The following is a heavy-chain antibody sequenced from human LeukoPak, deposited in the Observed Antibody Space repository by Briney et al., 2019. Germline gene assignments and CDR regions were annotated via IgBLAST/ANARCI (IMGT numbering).Heavy chain of an antibody. Sequence: SETLSLTCTVSGGSISSGGYYWSWIRQPPGKGLEWIGYIYHSGSTYYNPSLKSRVTISVDRSKNQFSLKLSSVTAADTAVYYCARGILTGSGSSIDYWGQGTLVTVSS. CDR3: ARGILTGSGSSIDY. D-gene: IGHD3-9*01. CDR2: IYHSGST. CDR1: GGSISSGGYY. J-gene: IGHJ4*02. V-gene: IGHV4-30-2*01.